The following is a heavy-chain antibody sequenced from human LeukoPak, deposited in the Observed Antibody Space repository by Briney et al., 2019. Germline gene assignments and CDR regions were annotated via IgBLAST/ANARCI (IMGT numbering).Heavy chain of an antibody. V-gene: IGHV4-61*02. Sequence: SQTLSLTCTVSGGSISSGSYYWSWIRQPAGKGLEWIGRIYTSGSTNYNPSLKSRVTISVDTSKNQFSLKLSSVTAADTAVYYXXXGRGLDYDILTGYIDYWGQGTLVTVSS. CDR3: XXGRGLDYDILTGYIDY. J-gene: IGHJ4*02. CDR2: IYTSGST. D-gene: IGHD3-9*01. CDR1: GGSISSGSYY.